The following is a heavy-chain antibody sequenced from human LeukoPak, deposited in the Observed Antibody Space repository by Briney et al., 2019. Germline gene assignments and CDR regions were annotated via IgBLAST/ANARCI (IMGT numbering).Heavy chain of an antibody. CDR1: GYSFTSYW. D-gene: IGHD4/OR15-4a*01. CDR2: IYAGDSDA. Sequence: GESLKISCKGSGYSFTSYWIGWVRQMPGKGLEWMGIIYAGDSDARYSPSFQGQVTMAVDKSISTAYLQWTSLKASDSAMYYCARPHDYGGSEWFDTWGQGTLVTVSS. J-gene: IGHJ5*02. CDR3: ARPHDYGGSEWFDT. V-gene: IGHV5-51*01.